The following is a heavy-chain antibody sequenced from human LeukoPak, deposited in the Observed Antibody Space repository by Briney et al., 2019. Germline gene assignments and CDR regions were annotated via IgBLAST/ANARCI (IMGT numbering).Heavy chain of an antibody. J-gene: IGHJ4*02. CDR2: IIPIFGTA. CDR1: GYTFADYY. D-gene: IGHD3-9*01. CDR3: ARGAPRYFDWSIGY. V-gene: IGHV1-69*06. Sequence: SVKVSCKASGYTFADYYMNWVRQAPGQGLEWMGGIIPIFGTANYAQKFQGRGTITADKSTSTAYMELSSLRSEDTAVYYCARGAPRYFDWSIGYWGQGTLVTVSS.